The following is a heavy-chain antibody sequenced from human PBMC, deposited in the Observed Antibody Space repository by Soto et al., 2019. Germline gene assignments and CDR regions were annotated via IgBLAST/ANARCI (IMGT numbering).Heavy chain of an antibody. CDR2: IKRKSDGGAR. D-gene: IGHD1-1*01. V-gene: IGHV3-15*01. CDR1: GFMFSSAW. Sequence: EVQVVESGGDLVKPGGSLRLSCVTSGFMFSSAWMSWVRQAPGKGLEWVGRIKRKSDGGARDYAAPVKGRFSISRDDSKNTVYLQMNSLRAEDTAVYYCVEGWNDFWGQGTLVTVSS. J-gene: IGHJ4*02. CDR3: VEGWNDF.